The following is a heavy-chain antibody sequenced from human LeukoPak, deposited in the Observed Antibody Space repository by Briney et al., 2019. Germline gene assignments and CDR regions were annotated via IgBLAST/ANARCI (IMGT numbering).Heavy chain of an antibody. V-gene: IGHV4-59*01. CDR2: IYYSGST. J-gene: IGHJ4*02. D-gene: IGHD5-12*01. Sequence: SETLSLTCTVSGGSISSYYWSWIRQPPGKGLEWIGYIYYSGSTNYNPSLKSRVTISVDTSKNQFSLKLSSVTAADTAVYYCARSLVATILEDWGQGTLVTVSS. CDR3: ARSLVATILED. CDR1: GGSISSYY.